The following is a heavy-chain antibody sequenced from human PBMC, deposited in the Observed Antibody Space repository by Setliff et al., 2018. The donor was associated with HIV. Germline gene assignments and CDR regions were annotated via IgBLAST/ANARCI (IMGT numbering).Heavy chain of an antibody. D-gene: IGHD6-19*01. J-gene: IGHJ4*02. V-gene: IGHV4-39*07. CDR3: AGVVSGTGYYFDY. CDR1: GGSISSSRYF. Sequence: NPSETLSLTCTVSGGSISSSRYFWGWIRQPPGKGLEWIGSIYYTGTTYYNPSLKSRVTISVDTSKNQFSLSLSSETAADTAVYFCAGVVSGTGYYFDYWGLGTLVTVSS. CDR2: IYYTGTT.